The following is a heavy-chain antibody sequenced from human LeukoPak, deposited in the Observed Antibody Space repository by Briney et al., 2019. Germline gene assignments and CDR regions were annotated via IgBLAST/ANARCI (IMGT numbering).Heavy chain of an antibody. CDR2: IKRKTDGGAD. V-gene: IGHV3-15*01. CDR1: GFTFSNAW. Sequence: GGSLRLSCAASGFTFSNAWMSWVRQAPGKALEWVGRIKRKTDGGADDYAAPVKGRFTISRDDSKNTLYLQMNSLKTEDTAVYYCTSFYSGSSHWGQGTLVTVSS. J-gene: IGHJ4*02. D-gene: IGHD6-6*01. CDR3: TSFYSGSSH.